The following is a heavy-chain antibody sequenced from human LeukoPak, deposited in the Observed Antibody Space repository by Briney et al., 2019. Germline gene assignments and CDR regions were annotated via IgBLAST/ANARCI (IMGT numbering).Heavy chain of an antibody. V-gene: IGHV1-2*02. CDR3: ARVREYCTNGVCPFDERRIYYYYYMDV. CDR2: INPNSGGT. J-gene: IGHJ6*03. CDR1: GYTFTGYY. D-gene: IGHD2-8*01. Sequence: PRASVKVSCKASGYTFTGYYMHWVRQAPGQGLECMGWINPNSGGTNYAPKFQGRVTMTRDTSISTAYMELSRLRSDDTAVYYCARVREYCTNGVCPFDERRIYYYYYMDVWGKGTTVTVSS.